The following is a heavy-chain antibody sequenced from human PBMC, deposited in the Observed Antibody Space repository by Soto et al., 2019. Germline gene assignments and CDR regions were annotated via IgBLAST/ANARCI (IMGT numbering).Heavy chain of an antibody. J-gene: IGHJ6*02. D-gene: IGHD5-12*01. Sequence: QVQLQESGPGLVKPSQTLSLTCTVSGGSISSGGYYWSWIRQHPGKGLEWIGYIYYSGRTYYNPSLKSRVTISVDTSKNQFSLKLSSVTAADTAVYYWARDLQKYSGYDLSYYYYGMDVWGQGTTVTVSS. CDR1: GGSISSGGYY. V-gene: IGHV4-31*03. CDR2: IYYSGRT. CDR3: ARDLQKYSGYDLSYYYYGMDV.